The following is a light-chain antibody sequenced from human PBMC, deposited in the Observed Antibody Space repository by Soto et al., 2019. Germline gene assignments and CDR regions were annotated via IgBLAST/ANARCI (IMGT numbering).Light chain of an antibody. CDR1: QIISSTY. CDR3: QQRVDWPLT. Sequence: DIVLTQSPGTLSLSPGERATLSCRASQIISSTYLGWYQQKPGQAPRLLIYGASSRATGIPDRFSGSGSGTDFTLTISRVEPEDFATYYCQQRVDWPLTFGGGTKVQI. J-gene: IGKJ4*01. V-gene: IGKV3D-20*02. CDR2: GAS.